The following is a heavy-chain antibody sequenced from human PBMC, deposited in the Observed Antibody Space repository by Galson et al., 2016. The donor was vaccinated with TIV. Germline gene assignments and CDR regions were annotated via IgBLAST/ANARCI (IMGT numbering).Heavy chain of an antibody. V-gene: IGHV1-8*01. Sequence: SVKVSCKASGYTFNNYDISWVRQATGQGLEWMGWMNPNSGNAGYAQKFQGRVTMTSNTSVNTAYMEVRSLRFEDAAVYYCARARRGHCSGGSCLPGYWGQGTLVTVSS. CDR3: ARARRGHCSGGSCLPGY. D-gene: IGHD2-15*01. J-gene: IGHJ4*02. CDR1: GYTFNNYD. CDR2: MNPNSGNA.